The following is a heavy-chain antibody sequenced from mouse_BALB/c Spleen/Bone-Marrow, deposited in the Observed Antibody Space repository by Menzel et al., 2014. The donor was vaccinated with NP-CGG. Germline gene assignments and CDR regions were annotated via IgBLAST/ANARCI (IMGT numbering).Heavy chain of an antibody. D-gene: IGHD2-4*01. CDR2: IDPANGNT. CDR1: GFNIKDTY. CDR3: ARYDYGVYFDY. J-gene: IGHJ2*01. V-gene: IGHV14-3*02. Sequence: EVQLQQSGAEVVKPGASVKLSCTASGFNIKDTYMHWVKQRPEQGLEWIGRIDPANGNTKYDPKFQGKTTITADTCSNTAYLQLSSLTSEDTAVYYCARYDYGVYFDYWGQGTTLTVSS.